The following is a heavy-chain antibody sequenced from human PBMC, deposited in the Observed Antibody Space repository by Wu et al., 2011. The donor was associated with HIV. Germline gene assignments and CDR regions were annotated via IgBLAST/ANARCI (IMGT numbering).Heavy chain of an antibody. D-gene: IGHD5-12*01. J-gene: IGHJ6*03. CDR3: GREGRYSGLSIIPPHYYYMDV. V-gene: IGHV1-69*06. Sequence: FSSFTISWVRQAPGQGLEWMGGIIPSLVQQTTHRSSRAESHFTADTSTSIAYMDLRSLTSEDTAIYFCGREGRYSGLSIIPPHYYYMDVWGKGTTVTVSS. CDR2: IIPSLVQ. CDR1: FSSFT.